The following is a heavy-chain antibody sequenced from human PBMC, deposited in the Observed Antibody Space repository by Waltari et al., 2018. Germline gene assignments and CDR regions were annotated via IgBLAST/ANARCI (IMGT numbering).Heavy chain of an antibody. CDR2: IYSGGST. J-gene: IGHJ6*02. Sequence: EVQLVESGGGLIQPGGSLRLSCAASWFTVSSNYMSWVRQAPGEGRGWGSVIYSGGSTYYADSGKGGCTSSRDNSKNTLYLQMNSLGAEDTAVYYCARRGVLLWFGDDNGMDVWGQGTTVTVSS. CDR1: WFTVSSNY. D-gene: IGHD3-10*01. CDR3: ARRGVLLWFGDDNGMDV. V-gene: IGHV3-53*01.